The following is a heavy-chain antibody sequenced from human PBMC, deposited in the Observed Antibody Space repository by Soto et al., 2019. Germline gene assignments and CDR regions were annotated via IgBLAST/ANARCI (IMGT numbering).Heavy chain of an antibody. CDR1: GFTFSSYA. D-gene: IGHD6-19*01. CDR2: ISGSGDST. Sequence: GGSLRLSCAASGFTFSSYAMSWVRQAPGKGLEWVSGISGSGDSTYYADSVKGRFTISRHNSKNTLYLQMNSLRAEDTAVYYCAKGVPGIAVAGTGYFQHWGQGTLVTVPS. CDR3: AKGVPGIAVAGTGYFQH. V-gene: IGHV3-23*01. J-gene: IGHJ1*01.